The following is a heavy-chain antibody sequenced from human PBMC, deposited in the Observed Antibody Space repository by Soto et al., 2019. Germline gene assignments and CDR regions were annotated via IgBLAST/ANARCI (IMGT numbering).Heavy chain of an antibody. V-gene: IGHV1-18*01. CDR3: ARTVGSIHIDY. J-gene: IGHJ4*02. Sequence: QVQLVQSGAEVKKPGASVKVSCKASGYTFTSYGISWVRQAPGLGLEWMGWISAYNGNTNYAQKLQGRVTMTRDTTTSAADIELRSLRSDDTAVYYCARTVGSIHIDYWGEGTLVTVSS. CDR2: ISAYNGNT. D-gene: IGHD1-26*01. CDR1: GYTFTSYG.